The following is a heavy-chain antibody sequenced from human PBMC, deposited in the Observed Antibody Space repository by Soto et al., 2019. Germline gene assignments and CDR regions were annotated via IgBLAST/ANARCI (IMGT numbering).Heavy chain of an antibody. V-gene: IGHV4-39*01. CDR3: ARHGLRYDYVWGSYLPPHYFDY. D-gene: IGHD3-16*02. J-gene: IGHJ4*02. CDR1: GGSISSSSYY. CDR2: IYYSGST. Sequence: QLQLQESGPGLVKPSETLSLTCTVSGGSISSSSYYWGWIRQPPGKGLEWIGSIYYSGSTYYNPSLKSRVTISVDTSKNQFSLKLSSVTAADTAVYYCARHGLRYDYVWGSYLPPHYFDYWGQGTLVTVSS.